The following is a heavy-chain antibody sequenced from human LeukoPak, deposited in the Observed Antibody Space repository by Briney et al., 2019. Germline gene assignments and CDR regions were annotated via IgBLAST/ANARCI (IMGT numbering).Heavy chain of an antibody. V-gene: IGHV3-21*01. J-gene: IGHJ6*02. CDR3: ARVAAVAGGSLAYYYYYYGMDV. CDR2: ISSSSSYI. D-gene: IGHD6-19*01. CDR1: GFTFSSYS. Sequence: GGSLRLSCAASGFTFSSYSMNWVCQAPGKGLEWVSSISSSSSYIYYADSVKGRFTISRDNSKNTLYLQMNSLRAEDTAVYYCARVAAVAGGSLAYYYYYYGMDVWGQGTTVTVSS.